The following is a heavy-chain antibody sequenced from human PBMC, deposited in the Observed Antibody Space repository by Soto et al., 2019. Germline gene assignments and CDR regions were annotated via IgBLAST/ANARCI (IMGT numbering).Heavy chain of an antibody. V-gene: IGHV3-23*01. CDR3: AKDSLVVVIYNYFDY. CDR2: ISGSGGST. J-gene: IGHJ4*02. CDR1: GFTFSSYA. Sequence: PGGSLRLSCAASGFTFSSYAMSWVRQAPGKGLEWVSAISGSGGSTYYADSVKGRFTISRDNSKNTLYLQMNSLRAEDTAVYYCAKDSLVVVIYNYFDYWGQGTLVTVSS. D-gene: IGHD3-22*01.